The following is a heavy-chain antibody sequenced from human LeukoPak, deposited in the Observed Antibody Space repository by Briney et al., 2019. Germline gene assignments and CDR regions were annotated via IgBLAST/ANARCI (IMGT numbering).Heavy chain of an antibody. CDR2: VFHNGDS. CDR3: ASKPIVPASQGHYFDT. J-gene: IGHJ5*02. Sequence: SETLSLTCTVSGGSISSYYWSWIRQPPGKGLEWIGNVFHNGDSSFAPSLTSRVTMSVDTSKNQFSLNLNSVTAADTAVYYCASKPIVPASQGHYFDTWGQGSLVTVSS. CDR1: GGSISSYY. V-gene: IGHV4-59*01. D-gene: IGHD2-2*01.